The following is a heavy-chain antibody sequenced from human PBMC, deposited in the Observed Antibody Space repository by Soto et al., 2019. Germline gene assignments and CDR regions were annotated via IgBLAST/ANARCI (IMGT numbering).Heavy chain of an antibody. Sequence: ASVKVSCKASGYTFTSYAMHWVRQAPGQRLEWMGWINAGNGNTKYSQKFQGRVTITRDTSASTAYMELSSLRSEDTAVYYCARERQLLGDAFDIWGQGTMVTVSS. CDR2: INAGNGNT. J-gene: IGHJ3*02. V-gene: IGHV1-3*01. D-gene: IGHD2-8*02. CDR1: GYTFTSYA. CDR3: ARERQLLGDAFDI.